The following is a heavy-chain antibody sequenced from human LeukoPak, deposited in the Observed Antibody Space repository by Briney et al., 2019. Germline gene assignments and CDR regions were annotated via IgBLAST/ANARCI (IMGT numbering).Heavy chain of an antibody. J-gene: IGHJ4*02. D-gene: IGHD6-19*01. CDR1: GGSISSGGYY. CDR3: ARDEGAVAMGFDY. CDR2: IYHSGST. Sequence: SETLSLTCTVSGGSISSGGYYWSWIRQPPGKGLEWIGYIYHSGSTYYNPSLKSRVTISVDTSKNQFSLKLSSVTAADTAVYYCARDEGAVAMGFDYWGQGTLVTVSS. V-gene: IGHV4-30-2*01.